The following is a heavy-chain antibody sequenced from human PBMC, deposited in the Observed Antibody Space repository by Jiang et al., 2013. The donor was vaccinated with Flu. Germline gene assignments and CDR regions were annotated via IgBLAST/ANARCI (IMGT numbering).Heavy chain of an antibody. CDR2: ISYDGSNK. CDR1: GFTFSSYG. J-gene: IGHJ4*02. D-gene: IGHD5-18*01. CDR3: AKGGYSYGLRSAGSY. V-gene: IGHV3-30*18. Sequence: VQLLESGGGVVQPGRSLRLSCAASGFTFSSYGMHWVRQAPGKGLEWVAVISYDGSNKYYADSVKGRFTISRDNSKNTLYLQMNSLRAEDTAVYYCAKGGYSYGLRSAGSYWGQGTLVTVSS.